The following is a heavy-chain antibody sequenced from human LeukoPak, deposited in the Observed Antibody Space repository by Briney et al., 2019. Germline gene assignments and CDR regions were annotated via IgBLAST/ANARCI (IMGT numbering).Heavy chain of an antibody. D-gene: IGHD2-2*02. CDR2: ISGSGDST. Sequence: PGGSLRLSCAASGFTFSSYAISWVRQAPGRGLEWVSTISGSGDSTYYADSVKGRFTISRDNSKNTLYLQMNSLRPEDTAVYYCPKGCAASGCYTSEYWGQGTLVTVSS. CDR1: GFTFSSYA. J-gene: IGHJ4*02. V-gene: IGHV3-23*01. CDR3: PKGCAASGCYTSEY.